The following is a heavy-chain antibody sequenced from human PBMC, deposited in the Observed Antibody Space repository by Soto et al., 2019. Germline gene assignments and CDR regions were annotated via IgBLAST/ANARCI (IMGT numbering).Heavy chain of an antibody. J-gene: IGHJ4*02. Sequence: GGSLRLSCAASGFTFSNYNMNWVRQAPGTGLEWVSSISSSSSYIYYADSVKGRFTISRDNAKNSLYLQMNSLRAEDTAVYYCARVLPHYHDSSGYYESDWGQGTLVTVSS. CDR2: ISSSSSYI. V-gene: IGHV3-21*01. CDR3: ARVLPHYHDSSGYYESD. CDR1: GFTFSNYN. D-gene: IGHD3-22*01.